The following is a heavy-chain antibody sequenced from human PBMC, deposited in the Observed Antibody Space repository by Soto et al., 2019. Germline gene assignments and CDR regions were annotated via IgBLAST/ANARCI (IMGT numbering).Heavy chain of an antibody. CDR1: GGSFSGYY. Sequence: QVQLQQWGAGLLKPSETLSLTCAVYGGSFSGYYWSWIRQPPGKGLEWIGEINHSGSTNYNPSLKSRVNISVDTSKNQFSLKLSSVTAADTAVYYCAREGSKDEVTAISVISRGWFDPWGQGTLVTVSS. V-gene: IGHV4-34*01. CDR2: INHSGST. CDR3: AREGSKDEVTAISVISRGWFDP. D-gene: IGHD2-21*02. J-gene: IGHJ5*02.